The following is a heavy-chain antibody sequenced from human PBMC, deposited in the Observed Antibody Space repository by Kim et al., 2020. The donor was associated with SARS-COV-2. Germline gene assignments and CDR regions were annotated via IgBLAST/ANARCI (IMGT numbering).Heavy chain of an antibody. J-gene: IGHJ6*02. CDR2: ISYNSGNI. Sequence: GGGLVQPGRSLRLSCAASGFTFDDYAMHWVRQAPGKGLEWVSCISYNSGNIGYADSVKGRFTISRDNAKNSLFLQMDSLRPEDTALYYCARGPEGYEGQNFYFYGMDVWGQGTTVTVSS. D-gene: IGHD2-15*01. V-gene: IGHV3-9*01. CDR3: ARGPEGYEGQNFYFYGMDV. CDR1: GFTFDDYA.